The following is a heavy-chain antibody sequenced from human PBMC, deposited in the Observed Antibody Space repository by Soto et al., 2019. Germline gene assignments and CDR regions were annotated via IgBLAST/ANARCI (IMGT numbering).Heavy chain of an antibody. V-gene: IGHV4-34*01. Sequence: SETLSLTCAVYGGSFSDYYSTWIRQPPGKGLEWIGEISHSGSTDYNPSLKSRVTISLDTSKNLLSLKLSSVTAADTAVYYCARSKVYGASNLAYWGQGTPVTVPS. CDR3: ARSKVYGASNLAY. CDR1: GGSFSDYY. J-gene: IGHJ4*02. CDR2: ISHSGST. D-gene: IGHD3-10*01.